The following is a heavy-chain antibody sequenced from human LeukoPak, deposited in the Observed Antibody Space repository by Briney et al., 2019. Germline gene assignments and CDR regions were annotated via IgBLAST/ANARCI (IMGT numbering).Heavy chain of an antibody. Sequence: PGGPLRLSCAASGFTFSTCAMTWVRQAPGKGLEWVSAIGANGVNTYHADSVKGRFTISRDNSKTTLYLQMSSLRAGDTAVYYCAKGDTIGWFPFDSWGQGTLVTVSS. J-gene: IGHJ4*02. V-gene: IGHV3-23*01. CDR2: IGANGVNT. CDR3: AKGDTIGWFPFDS. CDR1: GFTFSTCA. D-gene: IGHD6-19*01.